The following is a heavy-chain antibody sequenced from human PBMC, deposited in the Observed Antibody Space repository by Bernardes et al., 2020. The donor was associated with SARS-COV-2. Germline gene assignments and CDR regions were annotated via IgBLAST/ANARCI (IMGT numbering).Heavy chain of an antibody. V-gene: IGHV3-23*01. Sequence: GSLRLSCVASGISFSNYAMSWVRQAPGRGLEWVSVITGNGDITYYADSVKGRFTISRDNSKNTLYLQMNSLRAEDTAIYYCATHSDSSERGAFDLWGQGTLVTVSS. CDR1: GISFSNYA. CDR3: ATHSDSSERGAFDL. D-gene: IGHD6-6*01. CDR2: ITGNGDIT. J-gene: IGHJ3*01.